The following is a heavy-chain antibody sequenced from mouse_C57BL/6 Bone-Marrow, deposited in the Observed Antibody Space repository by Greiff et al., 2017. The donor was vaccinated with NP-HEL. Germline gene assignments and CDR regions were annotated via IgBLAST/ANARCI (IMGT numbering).Heavy chain of an antibody. J-gene: IGHJ2*01. CDR3: ARFSITTVVAFDY. Sequence: QVQLQQPGAELVKPGASVKMSCKASGYTFTSYWITWVKQRPGQGLEWIGDIYPGSGSTNYNEKFKSKATLTVDTSSSTAYMQLSSLTSDDSAVYYCARFSITTVVAFDYWGQGTTLTVSS. D-gene: IGHD1-1*01. CDR1: GYTFTSYW. CDR2: IYPGSGST. V-gene: IGHV1-55*01.